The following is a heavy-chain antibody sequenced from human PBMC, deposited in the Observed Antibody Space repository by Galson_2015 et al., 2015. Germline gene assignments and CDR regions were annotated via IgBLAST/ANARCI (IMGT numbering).Heavy chain of an antibody. CDR3: ARAGRDGYDLGDY. V-gene: IGHV3-7*01. J-gene: IGHJ4*02. CDR1: GFTFSSYW. D-gene: IGHD5-24*01. Sequence: SLRLSCAASGFTFSSYWMSWVRQAPGKGLEWVANIKQDGSEKYYVDSVKGRFTISRDNAKNSLYLQMNSLRAEDTAVYYCARAGRDGYDLGDYWGQGTLVTVSS. CDR2: IKQDGSEK.